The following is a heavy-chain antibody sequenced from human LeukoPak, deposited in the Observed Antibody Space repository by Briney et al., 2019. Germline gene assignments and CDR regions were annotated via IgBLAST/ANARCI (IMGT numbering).Heavy chain of an antibody. Sequence: GGSLRLSCAASGFTFSSYAMSCVRQAPGKWLEWVSAIIGSGGSTYYADSVKGPFTISRDNSKNTLYMQMNSLRAEDTAVYYCAKNPVAGTPDYFDYWGQGTLVTVSS. CDR3: AKNPVAGTPDYFDY. J-gene: IGHJ4*02. V-gene: IGHV3-23*01. D-gene: IGHD6-19*01. CDR2: IIGSGGST. CDR1: GFTFSSYA.